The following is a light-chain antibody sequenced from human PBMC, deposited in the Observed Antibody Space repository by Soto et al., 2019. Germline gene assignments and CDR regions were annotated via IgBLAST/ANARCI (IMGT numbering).Light chain of an antibody. CDR1: NIGTKN. V-gene: IGLV3-9*01. J-gene: IGLJ1*01. CDR3: QVWDSSTALYV. Sequence: SYELTQPLSASVALGQTARITCGGNNIGTKNVHWYQQKPGQAPVLAMYSDRNRPSGIPERFSGSNSGNTATLTISRAQAGDEADYYCQVWDSSTALYVFGTGTKVTAL. CDR2: SDR.